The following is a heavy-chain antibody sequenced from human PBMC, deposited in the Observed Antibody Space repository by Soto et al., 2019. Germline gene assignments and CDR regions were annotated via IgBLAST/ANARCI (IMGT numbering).Heavy chain of an antibody. CDR3: ARATMVLVPAAMVSHWFDP. D-gene: IGHD2-2*01. J-gene: IGHJ5*02. CDR1: GGSISSGDYY. Sequence: QVQLQESGPGLVKPSQTLSLTCTVSGGSISSGDYYWSWIRQPPGKGLEWIGYIYYSGSTYYNPALKSRVTISVDTSKNQCSLKLSSVTAADTAVYYCARATMVLVPAAMVSHWFDPWGQGTLVTVSS. CDR2: IYYSGST. V-gene: IGHV4-30-4*01.